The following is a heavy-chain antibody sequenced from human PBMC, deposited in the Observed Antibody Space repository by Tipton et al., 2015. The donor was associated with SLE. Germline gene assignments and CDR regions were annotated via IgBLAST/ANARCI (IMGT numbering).Heavy chain of an antibody. CDR3: ARDQRVRLRVISSGWLDAFDI. CDR1: GFTFSSYG. D-gene: IGHD6-19*01. J-gene: IGHJ3*02. Sequence: SLRLSCAASGFTFSSYGMHWVRQAPGKGLEWVAVIWYDGSNKYYADSVKGRFTISRDNSKNTLYLQMNSLRAEDTAVYYCARDQRVRLRVISSGWLDAFDIWGQGTMVTVSS. CDR2: IWYDGSNK. V-gene: IGHV3-33*01.